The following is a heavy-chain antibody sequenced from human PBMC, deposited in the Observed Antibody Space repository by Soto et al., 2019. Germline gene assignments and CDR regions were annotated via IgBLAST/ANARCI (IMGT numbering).Heavy chain of an antibody. V-gene: IGHV4-31*03. CDR2: IYYGGDS. CDR3: ARGGGGGVDC. J-gene: IGHJ4*02. CDR1: GGSISSRTSY. D-gene: IGHD1-26*01. Sequence: QVQLQESGPGLVKPSQTLSLTCTVSGGSISSRTSYWSWIRQHPGKGLEWIGYIYYGGDSFYNPSLKGRVTITIDPSENHFSLRLNSGTAADTAVYFGARGGGGGVDCWGQGTLVTVAS.